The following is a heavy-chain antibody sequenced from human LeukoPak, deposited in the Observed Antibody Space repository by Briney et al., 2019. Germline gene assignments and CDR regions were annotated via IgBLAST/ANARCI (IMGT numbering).Heavy chain of an antibody. V-gene: IGHV5-10-1*01. Sequence: GESLRISCKGSGYSFTSYWISWVRQMPGKGLEWMGRIDPSDSYTNYSPSFQGHVTISADKSISTAYLQWSSLKASDTAMYYCAIGIAVAHNWFDPWGQGTLVTVSS. CDR1: GYSFTSYW. CDR2: IDPSDSYT. D-gene: IGHD6-19*01. CDR3: AIGIAVAHNWFDP. J-gene: IGHJ5*02.